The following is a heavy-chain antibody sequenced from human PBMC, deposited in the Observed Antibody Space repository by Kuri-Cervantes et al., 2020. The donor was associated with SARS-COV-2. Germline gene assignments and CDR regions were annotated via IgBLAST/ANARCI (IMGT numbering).Heavy chain of an antibody. CDR1: GGSISIISDY. V-gene: IGHV4-61*02. CDR2: IYTSGST. J-gene: IGHJ5*02. D-gene: IGHD3-22*01. CDR3: ARVLRYYDSSGYLGSFDP. Sequence: SETLSLTCTVSGGSISIISDYWSWIRQPAGKGLEWIGRIYTSGSTNYNPSLKSRVTMSVDTSKNQFSLKLSPVTAADTAVYYCARVLRYYDSSGYLGSFDPWGQGTLVTVSS.